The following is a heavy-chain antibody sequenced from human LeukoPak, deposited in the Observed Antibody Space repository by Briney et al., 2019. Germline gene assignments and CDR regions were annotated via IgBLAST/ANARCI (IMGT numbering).Heavy chain of an antibody. CDR2: ISSSGSTI. V-gene: IGHV3-11*01. J-gene: IGHJ4*02. CDR3: ARLEGADSLIAAAGYFDY. Sequence: PGGFLRLSCAASGFTFSDYYMSWIRQAPGKGLEWVSYISSSGSTIYYADSVKGRFTISRDNAKNSLYLQMNSLRAEDTAVYYCARLEGADSLIAAAGYFDYWGQGTLVTVAS. D-gene: IGHD6-13*01. CDR1: GFTFSDYY.